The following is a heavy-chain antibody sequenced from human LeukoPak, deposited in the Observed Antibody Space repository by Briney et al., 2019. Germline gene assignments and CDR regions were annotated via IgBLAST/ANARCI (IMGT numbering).Heavy chain of an antibody. CDR1: GYTFTSYY. Sequence: SVTVSCKASGYTFTSYYMHWVRQAPGQGLEWMGGIIPMFATANYAQKFQDRVTITADESTSTAYMELSSLRSEDTAVYYCARDVVGSGSYWFYSDYWGQGTLVTVSS. CDR3: ARDVVGSGSYWFYSDY. J-gene: IGHJ4*02. CDR2: IIPMFATA. D-gene: IGHD1-26*01. V-gene: IGHV1-69*13.